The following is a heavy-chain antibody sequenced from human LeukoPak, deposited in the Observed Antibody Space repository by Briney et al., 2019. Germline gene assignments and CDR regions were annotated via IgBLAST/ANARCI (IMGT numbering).Heavy chain of an antibody. D-gene: IGHD3-22*01. J-gene: IGHJ4*02. V-gene: IGHV3-23*01. CDR3: AREVHYFDSRPAHYYFDY. CDR1: GFTFSSYA. Sequence: GGSLRLSCAASGFTFSSYAMSWVRQAPGKGLEWVSAISGSGGSTYYADSVKGRFTISRDNSKNTLYLQMNSLRAEDTAVYYCAREVHYFDSRPAHYYFDYWGQGTLVTVSS. CDR2: ISGSGGST.